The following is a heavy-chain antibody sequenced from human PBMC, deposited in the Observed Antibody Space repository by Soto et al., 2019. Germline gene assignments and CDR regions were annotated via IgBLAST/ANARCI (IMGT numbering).Heavy chain of an antibody. V-gene: IGHV3-23*01. CDR1: GFTFSSYA. J-gene: IGHJ3*02. D-gene: IGHD3-22*01. CDR3: AKDRAPSYYDSSGYYFDAFDI. Sequence: GGSLRLSCAASGFTFSSYAMSWVRQAPGKGLEWVSAISGSGGSTYYADSVKGRFTISRDNSKNTLYLQMNSLRAEDTAVYYCAKDRAPSYYDSSGYYFDAFDIWGQGTMVTVSS. CDR2: ISGSGGST.